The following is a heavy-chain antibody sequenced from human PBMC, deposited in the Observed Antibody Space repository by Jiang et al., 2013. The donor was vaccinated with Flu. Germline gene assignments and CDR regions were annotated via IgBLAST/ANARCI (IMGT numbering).Heavy chain of an antibody. CDR2: IYYSGST. V-gene: IGHV4-39*01. CDR1: GGSISSSSYY. Sequence: GLVKPSETLSLTCTVSGGSISSSSYYWGWIRQPPGKGLEWIGSIYYSGSTYYNPSLKSRVTISVDTSKNQFSLKLSSVTAADTAVYYCARVSPGYFDYWGQGTLVTVSS. D-gene: IGHD3-10*01. CDR3: ARVSPGYFDY. J-gene: IGHJ4*02.